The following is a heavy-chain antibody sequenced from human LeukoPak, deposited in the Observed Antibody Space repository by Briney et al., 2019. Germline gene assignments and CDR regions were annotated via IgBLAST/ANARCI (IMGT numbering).Heavy chain of an antibody. CDR1: GFTFSSYA. Sequence: GGSLSLSCAASGFTFSSYAMSWVRQAPGKGLEWVSAISGSGGSTYYADSVKGRFTISRDNSKNTLYLQMNSLRAEDTAVYYCAKDPPARIAAAAAGDYWGQGTLVTVSS. CDR2: ISGSGGST. J-gene: IGHJ4*02. D-gene: IGHD6-13*01. CDR3: AKDPPARIAAAAAGDY. V-gene: IGHV3-23*01.